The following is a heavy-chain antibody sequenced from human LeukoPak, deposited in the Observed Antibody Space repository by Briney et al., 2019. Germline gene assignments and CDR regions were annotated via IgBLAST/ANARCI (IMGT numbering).Heavy chain of an antibody. Sequence: SGTLSLTCAVSGGSISSGGYYWSWIRQHPGKGLEWIGYIYYSGSTYYNPSLKSRVTISVDTSKNQFSLKLSSVTAADTAVYYCARDYYDSSGYYSGFDYWGQGTLVTVSS. CDR2: IYYSGST. V-gene: IGHV4-31*11. CDR3: ARDYYDSSGYYSGFDY. D-gene: IGHD3-22*01. J-gene: IGHJ4*02. CDR1: GGSISSGGYY.